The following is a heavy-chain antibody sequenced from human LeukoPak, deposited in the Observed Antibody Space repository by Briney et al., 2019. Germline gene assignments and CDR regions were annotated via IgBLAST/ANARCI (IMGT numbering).Heavy chain of an antibody. V-gene: IGHV1-2*02. J-gene: IGHJ4*02. CDR2: INPNSSGT. Sequence: ASVKVSCKASGYTFTGYYMLWVRQAPGQGLEWMGWINPNSSGTNYAQKFQGRVTMTRDTSISTAYMELSRLRSDDTAVYYCARDLIAVAGKGYWGQGTLVTVSS. CDR1: GYTFTGYY. CDR3: ARDLIAVAGKGY. D-gene: IGHD6-19*01.